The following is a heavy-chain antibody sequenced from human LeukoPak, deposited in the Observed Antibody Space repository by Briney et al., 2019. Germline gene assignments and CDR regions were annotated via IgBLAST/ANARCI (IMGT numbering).Heavy chain of an antibody. CDR3: ARDLFSGSPY. Sequence: GGSLRLSCAASGFTFSSYWMSWIRQAPGKGLEWVANIKQDGSEKNYVDSVEGRFTISRDNANNSLYLQMNSLRAVDTAVYYCARDLFSGSPYWGQGTLVTVSS. J-gene: IGHJ4*02. V-gene: IGHV3-7*01. CDR1: GFTFSSYW. D-gene: IGHD1-26*01. CDR2: IKQDGSEK.